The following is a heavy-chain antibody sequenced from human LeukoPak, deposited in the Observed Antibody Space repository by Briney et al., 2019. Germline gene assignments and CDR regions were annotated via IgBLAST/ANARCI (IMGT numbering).Heavy chain of an antibody. CDR3: AREGLPSL. CDR2: IYYSGST. Sequence: SEALSLTCAVYGGSFSGYYWSWIRQPPGKGLEWIGYIYYSGSTNYNPSLKSRVTISVDTSKNQFSLKLSSVTAADTAVYYCAREGLPSLWGQGTLVTVSS. J-gene: IGHJ4*02. V-gene: IGHV4-59*01. CDR1: GGSFSGYY.